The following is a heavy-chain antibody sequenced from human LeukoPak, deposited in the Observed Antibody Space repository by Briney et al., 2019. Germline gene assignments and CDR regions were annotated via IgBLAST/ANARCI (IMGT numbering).Heavy chain of an antibody. D-gene: IGHD6-13*01. V-gene: IGHV1-8*01. CDR2: MNPNSGKT. Sequence: GGSVSVSCTASGYTFTSYDIRWVRQAPGEGLEWMGWMNPNSGKTDYAQKFKGRVTMTRNTSISTAYMELISLRSEDTAVYYCARCVYSSNWYSDYYYYMDVWGKGTTVTVSS. J-gene: IGHJ6*03. CDR3: ARCVYSSNWYSDYYYYMDV. CDR1: GYTFTSYD.